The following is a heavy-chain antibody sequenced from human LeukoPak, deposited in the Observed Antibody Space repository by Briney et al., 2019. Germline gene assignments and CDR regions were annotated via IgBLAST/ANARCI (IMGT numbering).Heavy chain of an antibody. CDR3: ATDIFFTVTTIHY. V-gene: IGHV1-3*01. CDR1: GYTFTSYA. CDR2: INAGNGNT. Sequence: GASVKVSCKASGYTFTSYAMHWVRQAPGQRLEWMGWINAGNGNTKYSQKFQGRVTMTEDTSTDTAYMELSSLRSEDTAVYYCATDIFFTVTTIHYWGQGTLVTVSS. D-gene: IGHD4-17*01. J-gene: IGHJ4*02.